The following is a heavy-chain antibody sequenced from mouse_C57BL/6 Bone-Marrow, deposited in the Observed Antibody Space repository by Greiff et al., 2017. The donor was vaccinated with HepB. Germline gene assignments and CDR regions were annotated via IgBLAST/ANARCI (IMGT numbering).Heavy chain of an antibody. CDR2: IYPGDGDT. D-gene: IGHD1-1*01. J-gene: IGHJ3*01. V-gene: IGHV1-82*01. CDR1: GYAFSSSW. Sequence: VQLQQSGPELVKPGASVKISCKASGYAFSSSWMNWVKQRPGKGLEWIGRIYPGDGDTNYNWQFKGKATLTADNSSSTAYMQLSSLTSEDSAFYFCARETHYYGSMFAYGGQGTLVTVSA. CDR3: ARETHYYGSMFAY.